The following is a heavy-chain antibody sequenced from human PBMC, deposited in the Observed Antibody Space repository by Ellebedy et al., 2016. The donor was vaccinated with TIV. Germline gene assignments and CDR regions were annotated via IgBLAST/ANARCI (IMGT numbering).Heavy chain of an antibody. CDR3: ARVWGKHDEYWFDP. J-gene: IGHJ5*02. D-gene: IGHD3-16*01. V-gene: IGHV1-3*01. CDR2: INAGNGNT. Sequence: ASVKVSCKASGYTFTSYAMHWVRQAPGQRLEWMGWINAGNGNTKYSQKFQGRVTITRDTSASTAYMELSSLRSEDTAVYYCARVWGKHDEYWFDPWGQGTLVTVSS. CDR1: GYTFTSYA.